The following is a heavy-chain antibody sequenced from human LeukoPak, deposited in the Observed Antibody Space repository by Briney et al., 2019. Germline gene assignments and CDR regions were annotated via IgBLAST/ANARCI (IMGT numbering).Heavy chain of an antibody. CDR3: AREGGMYYYDSSGYYAFDY. D-gene: IGHD3-22*01. V-gene: IGHV3-48*03. CDR2: ISSSSSTI. J-gene: IGHJ4*02. Sequence: GGSLRLSCAASGFTFSSYEMNWVRQAPGKGLEWVSYISSSSSTIYYADSVKGRLTISRDNAKNSLYLQMNSLRDEDTAVYYCAREGGMYYYDSSGYYAFDYWGQGTLVTVSS. CDR1: GFTFSSYE.